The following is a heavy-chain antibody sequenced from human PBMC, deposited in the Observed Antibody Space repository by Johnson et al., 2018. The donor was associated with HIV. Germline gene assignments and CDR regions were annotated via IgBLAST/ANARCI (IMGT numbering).Heavy chain of an antibody. CDR1: GFTFSDYA. J-gene: IGHJ3*02. CDR2: ISYDGSNK. D-gene: IGHD3-16*02. V-gene: IGHV3-30-3*01. Sequence: QVQLVESGGGLIQPGRSLRLSCAASGFTFSDYAMHWVRQAPVKGLEWVAVISYDGSNKYYADSVKGRFTISRDNSKNTLYLQMNSLRAEDTAVYFCARGPIADDAFDIWGQGTMVTVSS. CDR3: ARGPIADDAFDI.